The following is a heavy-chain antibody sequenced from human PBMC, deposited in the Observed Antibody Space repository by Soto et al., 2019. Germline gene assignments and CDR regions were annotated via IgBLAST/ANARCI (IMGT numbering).Heavy chain of an antibody. Sequence: GGSLRLSCAASGFTFDDYAMHWVRQAPGKGLEWVSGISWNSGTIGYADSVKGRFTISRDNAKNSLYLRMNSLRAEDTALYYCTKDPTAAGTYAFDIWGQGTMVTVSS. CDR3: TKDPTAAGTYAFDI. CDR1: GFTFDDYA. V-gene: IGHV3-9*01. D-gene: IGHD6-13*01. J-gene: IGHJ3*02. CDR2: ISWNSGTI.